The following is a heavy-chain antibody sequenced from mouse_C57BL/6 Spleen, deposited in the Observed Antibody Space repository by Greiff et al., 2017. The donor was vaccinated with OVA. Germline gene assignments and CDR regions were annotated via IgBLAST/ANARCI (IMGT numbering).Heavy chain of an antibody. Sequence: QVQLQQSGAELVRPGASVTLSCKASGYTFTDYEMHWVKQTPVHGLEWIGAIDPETGGTAYNQKFKGKAILTADKSSSTAYMELRSLTSEDSAVYYCTINTTVVGGAMDYWGQGTSVTVSS. CDR2: IDPETGGT. CDR3: TINTTVVGGAMDY. CDR1: GYTFTDYE. J-gene: IGHJ4*01. D-gene: IGHD1-1*01. V-gene: IGHV1-15*01.